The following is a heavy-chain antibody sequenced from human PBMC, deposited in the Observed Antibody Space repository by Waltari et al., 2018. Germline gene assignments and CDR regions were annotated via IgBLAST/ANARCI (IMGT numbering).Heavy chain of an antibody. CDR3: TTGKYSSSSSCDY. D-gene: IGHD6-6*01. CDR1: GFTFSNDW. J-gene: IGHJ4*02. CDR2: IKSKTDGGTT. Sequence: EVQLVESGGGLVKPGGSLRLSCAASGFTFSNDWMSWVRQAPGKGLEWVGRIKSKTDGGTTDYAAPVKGRFTISRDDSKNTLYLQMNSLKTEDTAVYYCTTGKYSSSSSCDYWGQGTLVTVSS. V-gene: IGHV3-15*01.